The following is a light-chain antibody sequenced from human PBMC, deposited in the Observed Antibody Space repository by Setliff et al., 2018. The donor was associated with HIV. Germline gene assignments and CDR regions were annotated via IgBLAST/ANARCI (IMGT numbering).Light chain of an antibody. CDR3: QQYDNLPIT. Sequence: DIQMTQSPSALSASVGDRVTITCQASQDIATFLAWYQQKPGKAPKLLIYGSSNLETEVPSRFSGSGSGTDFTFTITSLQPEDIATYYCQQYDNLPITFGQGTRLEIK. J-gene: IGKJ5*01. CDR1: QDIATF. CDR2: GSS. V-gene: IGKV1-33*01.